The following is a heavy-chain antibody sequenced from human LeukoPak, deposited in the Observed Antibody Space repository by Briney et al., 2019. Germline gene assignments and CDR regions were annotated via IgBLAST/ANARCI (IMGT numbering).Heavy chain of an antibody. V-gene: IGHV3-23*01. Sequence: GGSLRLSCAASGFTFSSYAMSWVRQAPGKGLEWVSAISGSGGSPYYADSVKGRFTISRDNSRDTLYLQMNSLRAEDTAVYYCANGYYDYVWGSYYFDYWGQRTLVTVSS. CDR3: ANGYYDYVWGSYYFDY. J-gene: IGHJ4*02. CDR2: ISGSGGSP. D-gene: IGHD3-16*01. CDR1: GFTFSSYA.